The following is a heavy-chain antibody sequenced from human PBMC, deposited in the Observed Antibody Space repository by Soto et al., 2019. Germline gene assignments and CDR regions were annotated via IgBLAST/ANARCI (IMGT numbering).Heavy chain of an antibody. D-gene: IGHD6-13*01. Sequence: GGSLRLSCAASGFTFSSYGMHWVRQAPGKGLEWVAVIWYDGSNKYYADSVKGRFTISRDNSKNTLYLQMNSLRAEDTAVYYCARDQQQLAKSYYYYGMDVWGQGTTVTVSS. CDR2: IWYDGSNK. V-gene: IGHV3-33*01. CDR3: ARDQQQLAKSYYYYGMDV. J-gene: IGHJ6*02. CDR1: GFTFSSYG.